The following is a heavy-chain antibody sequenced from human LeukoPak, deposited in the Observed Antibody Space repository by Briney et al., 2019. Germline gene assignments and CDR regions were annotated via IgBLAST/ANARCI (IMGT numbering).Heavy chain of an antibody. D-gene: IGHD2-2*01. CDR3: ARTKEVRYCSSTSCYPYYMDV. Sequence: SQTLSLTCTVSGGSISSGSYYWSWIRQPAGKGLEWIGRIYTSGSTNYNPSLKSRVTISVDTSKNQFSLKLSSVTAADTAVYYCARTKEVRYCSSTSCYPYYMDVWGKGTTVTVSS. J-gene: IGHJ6*03. V-gene: IGHV4-61*02. CDR2: IYTSGST. CDR1: GGSISSGSYY.